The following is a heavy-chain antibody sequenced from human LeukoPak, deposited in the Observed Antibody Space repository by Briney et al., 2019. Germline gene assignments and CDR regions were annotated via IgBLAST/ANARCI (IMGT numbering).Heavy chain of an antibody. V-gene: IGHV3-11*04. Sequence: GGSLRLSCAASGFTFSDYYMSWIRQAPGKGLEWVSYISSSGSTIYCADSVKGRFTISRDNAKNSLYLQMNSLRAEDTAVYYCARSGELFLIDAFDIWGQGTLVTVAS. CDR2: ISSSGSTI. J-gene: IGHJ3*02. CDR3: ARSGELFLIDAFDI. D-gene: IGHD3-10*01. CDR1: GFTFSDYY.